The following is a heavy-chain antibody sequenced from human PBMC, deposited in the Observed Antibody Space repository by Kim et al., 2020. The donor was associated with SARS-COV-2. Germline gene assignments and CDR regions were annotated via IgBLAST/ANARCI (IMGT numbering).Heavy chain of an antibody. CDR3: ARGPLPYYYDSSGYYYFGY. CDR1: GGSFSGYY. D-gene: IGHD3-22*01. Sequence: SETLSLTCAVYGGSFSGYYWSWIRQPPGKGLEWIGEINHSGSTKYNPSLKSRVTISVDTSKNQFSLKLSSVTAADTAVYYCARGPLPYYYDSSGYYYFGYWGQGTLVTVSS. V-gene: IGHV4-34*01. J-gene: IGHJ4*02. CDR2: INHSGST.